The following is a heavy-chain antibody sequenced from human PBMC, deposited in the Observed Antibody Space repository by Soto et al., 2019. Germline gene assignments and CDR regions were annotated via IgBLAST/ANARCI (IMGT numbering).Heavy chain of an antibody. CDR1: GFTFNTFD. D-gene: IGHD2-15*01. V-gene: IGHV3-23*01. CDR2: ISDDSSRT. Sequence: EVQLLESGGGLVQPGGSLRLSCAASGFTFNTFDMSRVRQAPGRGLEWVSFISDDSSRTYYADAVKGRFTISRDNSKYRLYLQMNSLTAEDTAVYACVKGGWLGFWVQSTLVTVSS. J-gene: IGHJ1*01. CDR3: VKGGWLGF.